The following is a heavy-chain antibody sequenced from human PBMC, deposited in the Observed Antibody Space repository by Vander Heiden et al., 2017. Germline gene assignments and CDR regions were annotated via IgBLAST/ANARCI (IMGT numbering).Heavy chain of an antibody. V-gene: IGHV4-34*01. CDR3: ARGSRTGTTSPFDY. CDR1: GGSFSGYY. CDR2: INHSGST. J-gene: IGHJ4*02. D-gene: IGHD1-1*01. Sequence: QVQLQQWGAGLLKPSETLSLTCAVYGGSFSGYYWSWIRQPPGKGLEWIGEINHSGSTNYNPALKSRVTISVDTSKNQFSRKLSSVTAAETAVYYCARGSRTGTTSPFDYWGQGTMVTVSS.